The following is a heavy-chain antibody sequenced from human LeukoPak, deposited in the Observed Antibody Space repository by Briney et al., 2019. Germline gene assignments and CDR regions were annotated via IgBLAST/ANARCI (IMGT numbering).Heavy chain of an antibody. CDR2: IYYSGST. V-gene: IGHV4-59*01. J-gene: IGHJ4*02. Sequence: PSETLSLTCAVYGGSFSGYYWSWIRQPSGKGLEWIGYIYYSGSTNYNPSLKSRVTISVDTSKNQFSLKLSSVTAADTAVYYCARLNDYGDYGVDYWGQGTLVTVSS. CDR3: ARLNDYGDYGVDY. D-gene: IGHD4-17*01. CDR1: GGSFSGYY.